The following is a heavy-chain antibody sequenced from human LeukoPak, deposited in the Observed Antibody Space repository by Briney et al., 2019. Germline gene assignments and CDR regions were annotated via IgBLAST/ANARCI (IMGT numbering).Heavy chain of an antibody. Sequence: SLRLSCAASGFTFDDYAMHWVRQAPGKGLEWVSGISWNSGSIGYADSVKGRFTISRDNAKNSLYLQMNSLRAEDTALYYCAKDMMGYYDILTGYFDYWGQGTLVTVSS. J-gene: IGHJ4*02. CDR1: GFTFDDYA. V-gene: IGHV3-9*01. CDR3: AKDMMGYYDILTGYFDY. CDR2: ISWNSGSI. D-gene: IGHD3-9*01.